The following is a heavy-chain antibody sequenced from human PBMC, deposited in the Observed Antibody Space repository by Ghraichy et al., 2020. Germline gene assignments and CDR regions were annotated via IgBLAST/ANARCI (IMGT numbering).Heavy chain of an antibody. Sequence: SETLSLTCAVSGGSISSSNWWSWVCQPPGKGLEWIGEIYHSGSTNYNPSLKSRVTISVDKSKNQFSLKLSSVTAADTAVYYCARENPSSGWYLMDYWGQGTLVTVSS. CDR2: IYHSGST. J-gene: IGHJ4*02. CDR3: ARENPSSGWYLMDY. D-gene: IGHD6-19*01. CDR1: GGSISSSNW. V-gene: IGHV4-4*02.